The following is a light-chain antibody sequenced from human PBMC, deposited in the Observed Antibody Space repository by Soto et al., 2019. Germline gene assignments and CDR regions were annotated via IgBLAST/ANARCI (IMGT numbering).Light chain of an antibody. CDR1: QSLGSN. V-gene: IGKV3-20*01. CDR2: SAS. J-gene: IGKJ1*01. CDR3: QQYSSSPRT. Sequence: EIVMTQSPGTLSVSPGERATLSCRASQSLGSNLAWYQQKPGRALRLLIYSASNRATGIPDRFSGSGSGTDFTLTISRLESEDFAVYYCQQYSSSPRTFGQGTKVDIK.